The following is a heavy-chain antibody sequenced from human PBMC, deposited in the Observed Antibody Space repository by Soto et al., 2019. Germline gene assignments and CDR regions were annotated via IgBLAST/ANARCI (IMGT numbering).Heavy chain of an antibody. V-gene: IGHV3-11*06. J-gene: IGHJ5*02. Sequence: QVQLVESGGGLVKPGGSLRLSCAASGFTFSDYYMNWIRQAPGKGLEWLSYISSSSSYTNYADSVKGRFTISRDNAKRSLYLQMNSLRAEDTAVYYCASGAVVTAIPFDPWGQGTLVTVSS. CDR1: GFTFSDYY. CDR3: ASGAVVTAIPFDP. CDR2: ISSSSSYT. D-gene: IGHD2-21*02.